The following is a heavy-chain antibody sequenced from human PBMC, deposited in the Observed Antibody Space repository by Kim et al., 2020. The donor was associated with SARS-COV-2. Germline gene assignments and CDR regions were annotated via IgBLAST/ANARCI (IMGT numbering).Heavy chain of an antibody. D-gene: IGHD6-6*01. CDR2: IDLSDFYA. CDR3: ARHGHEYSTSSYYYYGMDV. V-gene: IGHV5-10-1*01. J-gene: IGHJ6*02. Sequence: GESLKISCKGSGYSFTSYWISWVRQMPGKGLEWMGRIDLSDFYAKYSPSFQGHVTISADKSISTAYLQWSSLKASDTAMYYCARHGHEYSTSSYYYYGMDVWGLGTTVTVSS. CDR1: GYSFTSYW.